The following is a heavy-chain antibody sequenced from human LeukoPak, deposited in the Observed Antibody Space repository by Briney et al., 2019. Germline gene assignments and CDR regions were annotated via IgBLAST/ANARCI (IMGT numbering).Heavy chain of an antibody. J-gene: IGHJ4*02. V-gene: IGHV4-34*01. CDR2: INHSGST. Sequence: SETLCLTCAVYGGSFSGYYWSWIRQPPGKGLEWIGEINHSGSTNYNPSLKSRVTISVDTSKNQFSLKLSSVTAADTAVYYCASSRDYYDSSGYLANYFDYWGQGTLVTVSS. D-gene: IGHD3-22*01. CDR1: GGSFSGYY. CDR3: ASSRDYYDSSGYLANYFDY.